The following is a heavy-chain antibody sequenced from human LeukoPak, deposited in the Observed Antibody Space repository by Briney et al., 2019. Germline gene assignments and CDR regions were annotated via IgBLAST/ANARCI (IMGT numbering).Heavy chain of an antibody. CDR3: ARSRIGVVGNYFDD. J-gene: IGHJ4*02. CDR1: GYTFTHYY. V-gene: IGHV1-2*02. CDR2: VNPNSGAT. D-gene: IGHD6-19*01. Sequence: ASVKVSCKASGYTFTHYYMYWVRQAPALGLEWMGWVNPNSGATNYAQKFQGRVTMTRDTSISTAYMELSRLTYDDTAVYYCARSRIGVVGNYFDDWGQGTLVTVSS.